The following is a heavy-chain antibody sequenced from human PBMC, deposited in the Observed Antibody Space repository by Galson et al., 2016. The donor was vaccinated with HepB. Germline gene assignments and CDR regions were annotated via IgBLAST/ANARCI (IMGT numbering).Heavy chain of an antibody. CDR2: INPSGGST. Sequence: SVKVSCKASGYTFTSYYMHWVRQAPGQGLEWMGIINPSGGSTSYAQKFQGRATMTRDTSTSTVYMELSSLRSEDTAVYYCARDRFPSYDSSGYYNVLDYWGQGTLVTVSS. J-gene: IGHJ4*02. D-gene: IGHD3-22*01. V-gene: IGHV1-46*01. CDR3: ARDRFPSYDSSGYYNVLDY. CDR1: GYTFTSYY.